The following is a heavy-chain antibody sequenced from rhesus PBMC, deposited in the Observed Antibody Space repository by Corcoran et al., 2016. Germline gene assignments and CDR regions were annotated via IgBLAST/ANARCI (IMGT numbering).Heavy chain of an antibody. CDR3: ARRSGSSFYFDS. V-gene: IGHV4S10*01. D-gene: IGHD4-29*01. CDR2: ISGSTTRT. J-gene: IGHJ4*01. Sequence: GLEWIGYISGSTTRTNYSPSLKSRVTVSKDTSKNQFSLKLSSVTAADTAVYYCARRSGSSFYFDSWGQGVLVTVSP.